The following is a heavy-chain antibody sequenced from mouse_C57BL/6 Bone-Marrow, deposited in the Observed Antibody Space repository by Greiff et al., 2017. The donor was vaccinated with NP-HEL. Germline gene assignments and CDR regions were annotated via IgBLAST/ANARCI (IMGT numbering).Heavy chain of an antibody. CDR2: IWRGGST. CDR3: AKTGTTVVATRDYAMDY. CDR1: GFSLTSYG. D-gene: IGHD1-1*01. V-gene: IGHV2-5*01. Sequence: QVQLQQSGPGLVQPSQSLSITCTVSGFSLTSYGVHWVRQSPGKGLEWLGVIWRGGSTAYNAAFMSRLSITKDNSKSQVFFKMNSLQADDTAIYYCAKTGTTVVATRDYAMDYWGQGTSVTVSS. J-gene: IGHJ4*01.